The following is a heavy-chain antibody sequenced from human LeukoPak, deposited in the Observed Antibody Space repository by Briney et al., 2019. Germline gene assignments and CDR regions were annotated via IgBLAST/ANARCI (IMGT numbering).Heavy chain of an antibody. CDR1: GFTFSSYE. V-gene: IGHV3-48*03. J-gene: IGHJ4*02. CDR3: AREPLLWFGDATGYFDY. CDR2: ISSSGSTI. Sequence: GGSLRLSCAASGFTFSSYEMNWVRQAPGKGLEWVSYISSSGSTIYYADSVKGRFTISRDNARNSLYLQMNRLRAEDTAVYYCAREPLLWFGDATGYFDYWGQGTLVTVSS. D-gene: IGHD3-10*01.